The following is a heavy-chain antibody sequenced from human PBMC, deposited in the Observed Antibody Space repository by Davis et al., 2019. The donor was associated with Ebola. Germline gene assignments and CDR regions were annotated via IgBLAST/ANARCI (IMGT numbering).Heavy chain of an antibody. V-gene: IGHV3-30*03. Sequence: GGSLRLSCAASGFTFSSYGMHWVRQAPGKGLEWVAVISYDGSNKYYADSVKGRFTISRDNAKNTLYLQMNSLQVEDTAIYYCARGFDRVREWGQGTLVTVSS. CDR2: ISYDGSNK. D-gene: IGHD3-22*01. CDR1: GFTFSSYG. CDR3: ARGFDRVRE. J-gene: IGHJ4*02.